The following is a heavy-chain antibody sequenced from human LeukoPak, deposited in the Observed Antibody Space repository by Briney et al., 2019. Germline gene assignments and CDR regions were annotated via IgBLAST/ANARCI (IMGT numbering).Heavy chain of an antibody. CDR3: ARDAPFGSGWYQNYFDY. CDR1: GFTFDNYA. V-gene: IGHV3-30*03. Sequence: PGGSLRLSCAPSGFTFDNYAMHWVRQAPGKGLEWVALISYDGGNIYYADSVQGRFTISRDNSKNTLYLQMNSLRPEDTAVYYCARDAPFGSGWYQNYFDYWGQGTLVTVSS. CDR2: ISYDGGNI. J-gene: IGHJ4*02. D-gene: IGHD6-19*01.